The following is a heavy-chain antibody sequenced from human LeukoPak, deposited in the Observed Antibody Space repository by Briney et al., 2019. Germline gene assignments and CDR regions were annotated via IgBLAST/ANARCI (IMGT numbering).Heavy chain of an antibody. CDR1: GFTFSSYA. J-gene: IGHJ4*02. CDR3: ARDPYSYGEFDY. CDR2: ISGSGGST. V-gene: IGHV3-23*01. Sequence: GGSLRLSCAASGFTFSSYAMSWVRQAPGKGLEWVSAISGSGGSTYYADSVKGRFTISRDNSKNTLYLQMNSLRAEDTAVYYCARDPYSYGEFDYWGQGTLVTVSS. D-gene: IGHD5-18*01.